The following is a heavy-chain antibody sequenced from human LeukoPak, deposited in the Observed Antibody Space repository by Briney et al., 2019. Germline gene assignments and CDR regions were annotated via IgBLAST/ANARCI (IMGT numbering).Heavy chain of an antibody. CDR2: IIPILGIA. V-gene: IGHV1-69*02. J-gene: IGHJ3*02. CDR3: ARGSPQQYYDILTGYYIEAFDI. CDR1: GGTFSSYT. D-gene: IGHD3-9*01. Sequence: SVKVSCKASGGTFSSYTISWVRQAPEQGLEWMGRIIPILGIANYAQKFQGRVTITADKSTSTAYMELSSLRSEDTAVYYCARGSPQQYYDILTGYYIEAFDIWGQGTMVTVSS.